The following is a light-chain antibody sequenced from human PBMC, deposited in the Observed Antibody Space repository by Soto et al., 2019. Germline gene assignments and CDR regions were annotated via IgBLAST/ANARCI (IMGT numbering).Light chain of an antibody. CDR1: QSVSSTY. V-gene: IGKV3D-20*01. CDR2: DVS. J-gene: IGKJ4*01. Sequence: EIVLTQSPATLSLSPGERAALSCGASQSVSSTYLGWYQQKPGLAPRLLIYDVSNRFTGIPDRFSGSGSGTDFTLTISRLEPEDFAVDYCQQYGTSLTFGGATKVEIK. CDR3: QQYGTSLT.